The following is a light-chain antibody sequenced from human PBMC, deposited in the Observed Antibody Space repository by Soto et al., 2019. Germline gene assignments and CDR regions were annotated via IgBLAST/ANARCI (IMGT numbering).Light chain of an antibody. CDR3: QQYYSTPLT. CDR1: QSISSY. Sequence: DIQMTQSPSSLSASVGDRVTITFRASQSISSYLNWYQQKPGKAPKLLIYAASSLQSGVPSRFSGSGSGTDFALTISSLQAEDVAVYYCQQYYSTPLTFGGGTKVDIK. V-gene: IGKV1-39*01. J-gene: IGKJ4*01. CDR2: AAS.